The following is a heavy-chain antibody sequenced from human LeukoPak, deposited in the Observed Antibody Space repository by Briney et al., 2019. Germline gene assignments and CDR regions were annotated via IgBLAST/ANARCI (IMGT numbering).Heavy chain of an antibody. V-gene: IGHV3-49*03. J-gene: IGHJ3*02. CDR3: TRSQLLMVRGVIIIGSDAFDM. Sequence: GGSLRLSCTASGFTFGDYAMSWFRQAPGKGLEWVGFIRSKAYGGTTEYAASVKGRYTISRDDSKSIAYLQMNSLKTEDTAVYYCTRSQLLMVRGVIIIGSDAFDMWGQGTMVTVSS. CDR2: IRSKAYGGTT. D-gene: IGHD3-10*01. CDR1: GFTFGDYA.